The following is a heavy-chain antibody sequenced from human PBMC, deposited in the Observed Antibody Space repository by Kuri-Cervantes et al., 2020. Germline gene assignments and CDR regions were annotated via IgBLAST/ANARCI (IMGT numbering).Heavy chain of an antibody. J-gene: IGHJ3*02. V-gene: IGHV1-18*01. CDR3: ARDPYSSGWSPGAFDI. CDR1: GYTFTSYG. D-gene: IGHD6-19*01. CDR2: ISAYNGNT. Sequence: APSKIFCKASGYTFTSYGISWARQAPGQGLEWMGWISAYNGNTNYAQKLQGRVTMTTDTSTSTAYMELRSLRSDDTAVYYCARDPYSSGWSPGAFDIWGQGTMVTVSS.